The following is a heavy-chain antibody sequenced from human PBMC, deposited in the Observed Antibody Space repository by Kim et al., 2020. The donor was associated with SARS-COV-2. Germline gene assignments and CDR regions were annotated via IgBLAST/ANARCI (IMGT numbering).Heavy chain of an antibody. D-gene: IGHD3-10*01. V-gene: IGHV4-59*13. CDR3: ARDYYGSGNIPEV. CDR1: GGSISSYY. Sequence: SETLSLTCTVSGGSISSYYWSWIRQPPGKGLEWIGYIYYSGSTNYNPSLKSRVTISVDTSKNQFSLKLSSVTAADTAVYYCARDYYGSGNIPEVWGQGTLVTVSS. J-gene: IGHJ4*02. CDR2: IYYSGST.